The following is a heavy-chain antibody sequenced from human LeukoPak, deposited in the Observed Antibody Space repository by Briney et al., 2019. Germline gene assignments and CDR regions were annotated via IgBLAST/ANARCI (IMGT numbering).Heavy chain of an antibody. J-gene: IGHJ4*02. CDR3: ARGTGHSGWKFDY. Sequence: GASVNVSCMASGYTFTSYDMNWVRQATGQGREWMGWMNPNSGNTGYAQKFQGRVTMTRNTSISTAYMELSSLRSEDTAVYYCARGTGHSGWKFDYWGQGTLVTVSS. CDR2: MNPNSGNT. D-gene: IGHD6-19*01. V-gene: IGHV1-8*01. CDR1: GYTFTSYD.